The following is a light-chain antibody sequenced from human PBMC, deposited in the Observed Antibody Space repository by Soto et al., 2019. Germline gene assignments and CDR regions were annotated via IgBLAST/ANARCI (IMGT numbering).Light chain of an antibody. Sequence: DIQMTQSPSSLSASVGDRVTITCRASQSISSNLNWYQQKPGKAPKLLIYTAASLQSGVPSRFSGSGYGTDFTLTIASLQLEDFATYYCQQSNSLPPTFGQGTKLEIK. J-gene: IGKJ1*01. CDR1: QSISSN. V-gene: IGKV1-39*01. CDR3: QQSNSLPPT. CDR2: TAA.